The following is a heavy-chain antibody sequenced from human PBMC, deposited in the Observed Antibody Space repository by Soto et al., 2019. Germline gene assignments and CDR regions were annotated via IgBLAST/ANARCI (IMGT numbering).Heavy chain of an antibody. Sequence: QVHLVQSGAEVKKPGASVKVSCQGSGYAFTTYGITWVRQAPGQGLEWMGWISAHNGNTNYAQKLQGRVTVTRDTSTSTANMELRSLRYDDTAVYCCARGRYGEYWGQGALVTVSS. J-gene: IGHJ4*02. V-gene: IGHV1-18*01. D-gene: IGHD3-10*01. CDR3: ARGRYGEY. CDR2: ISAHNGNT. CDR1: GYAFTTYG.